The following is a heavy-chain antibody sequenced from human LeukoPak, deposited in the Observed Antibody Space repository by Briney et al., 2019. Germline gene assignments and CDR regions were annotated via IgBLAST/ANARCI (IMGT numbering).Heavy chain of an antibody. CDR2: IIGGGGST. CDR3: ARGRYYDSSGYYTQAYYYYYMDV. J-gene: IGHJ6*03. CDR1: GFPFSSHG. Sequence: GGSLRLSCAASGFPFSSHGMSWVRQAPGKGLEWVSGIIGGGGSTYYADSVKGRFTISRDNSKNTLYLQMNSLRAEDTAVYYCARGRYYDSSGYYTQAYYYYYMDVWGKGTTVTISS. D-gene: IGHD3-22*01. V-gene: IGHV3-23*01.